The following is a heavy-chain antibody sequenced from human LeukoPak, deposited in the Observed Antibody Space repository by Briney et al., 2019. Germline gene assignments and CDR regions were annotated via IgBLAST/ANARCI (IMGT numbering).Heavy chain of an antibody. CDR3: ARAGGPAMIVVVITADAFDI. Sequence: SETLSLTCTVSGGSSSSSSYYWGWIRQPPGKGLEWIGSIYYSGSTYYNPSLKSRVTISVDTSKNQFSLKLSSVTAADTAVYYCARAGGPAMIVVVITADAFDIWGQGTMVTVSS. V-gene: IGHV4-39*01. J-gene: IGHJ3*02. CDR1: GGSSSSSSYY. CDR2: IYYSGST. D-gene: IGHD3-22*01.